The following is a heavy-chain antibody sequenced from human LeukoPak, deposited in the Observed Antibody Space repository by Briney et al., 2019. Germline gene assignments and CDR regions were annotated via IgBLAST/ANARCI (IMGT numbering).Heavy chain of an antibody. CDR3: ARVMWARGHWFDP. V-gene: IGHV4-59*12. Sequence: PSETLSLTCTVSGGSISNYYWSWIRQPPGKGLEWIGYIYHSGSTNYNPSLKSRVTISVDTSKNQFSLKLSSVTAADTAVYYCARVMWARGHWFDPWGQGTLVTVSS. J-gene: IGHJ5*02. D-gene: IGHD1-26*01. CDR1: GGSISNYY. CDR2: IYHSGST.